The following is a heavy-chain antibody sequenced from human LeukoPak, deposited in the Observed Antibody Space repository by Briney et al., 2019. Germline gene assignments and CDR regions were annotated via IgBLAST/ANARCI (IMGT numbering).Heavy chain of an antibody. D-gene: IGHD3-10*01. Sequence: SETLSLTCTVSGFSISSDYYWGWIRQPPGKGLEWLGSVSHSGITYYNSSLNSRVTISVDTSNNQFSLRVNSVTAADTAVYYCARLVIPWGQGILVTVSS. CDR2: VSHSGIT. J-gene: IGHJ5*02. CDR1: GFSISSDYY. CDR3: ARLVIP. V-gene: IGHV4-38-2*02.